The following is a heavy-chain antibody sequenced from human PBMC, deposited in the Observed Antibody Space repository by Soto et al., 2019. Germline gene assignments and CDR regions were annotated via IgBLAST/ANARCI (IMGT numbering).Heavy chain of an antibody. CDR3: ASSLHYYDSSGYFDY. V-gene: IGHV5-51*01. Sequence: GESLKISCKGSGYSFTSYWIGWVRQMPGKGLEWMGIIYPGDADTRYSPSFQGQVTISADKSISTAYLQWSSLKASDTAMYYCASSLHYYDSSGYFDYWGQGTLVTVSS. D-gene: IGHD3-22*01. J-gene: IGHJ4*02. CDR1: GYSFTSYW. CDR2: IYPGDADT.